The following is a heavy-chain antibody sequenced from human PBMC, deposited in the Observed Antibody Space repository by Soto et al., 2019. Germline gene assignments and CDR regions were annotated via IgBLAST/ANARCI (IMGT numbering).Heavy chain of an antibody. Sequence: QVQLVQSGAEVKKPGASVKVSCKASGYTFTSYDINWVRQATGQGLEYLGWMNPNSGNTGYVQKFQGRVTMTWDSSTTTAYMELSSLRSEDTAVYFCARGVKYGAYSRWFDPWGQGTLVTVSS. J-gene: IGHJ5*02. CDR3: ARGVKYGAYSRWFDP. CDR1: GYTFTSYD. CDR2: MNPNSGNT. D-gene: IGHD4-17*01. V-gene: IGHV1-8*01.